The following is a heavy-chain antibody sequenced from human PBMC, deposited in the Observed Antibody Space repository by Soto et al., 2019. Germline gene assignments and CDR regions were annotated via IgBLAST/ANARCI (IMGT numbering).Heavy chain of an antibody. CDR1: GGSISSSSYY. Sequence: PSETLSLTCTVSGGSISSSSYYWGWIRQPPGKGLEWIGSIYYSGSTYYNPSLKSRVTISVDTSKNQFSLKLSSVTAADTAVYYCAAGLYWYFDLWGRGTLVTVSS. J-gene: IGHJ2*01. V-gene: IGHV4-39*01. CDR2: IYYSGST. D-gene: IGHD6-13*01. CDR3: AAGLYWYFDL.